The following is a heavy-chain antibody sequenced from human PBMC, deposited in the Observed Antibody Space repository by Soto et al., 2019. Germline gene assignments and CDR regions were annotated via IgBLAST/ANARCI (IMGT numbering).Heavy chain of an antibody. D-gene: IGHD1-26*01. CDR1: GYTFTSYG. CDR2: ISAYNGNT. CDR3: ARDLFDSGSYPDNWFDP. J-gene: IGHJ5*02. Sequence: GXSVKGSFKDSGYTFTSYGISWVRQAPGQGLEWMGWISAYNGNTNYAQKLQGRVTMTTDTSTSTAYMELRSLRSDDTAVYYCARDLFDSGSYPDNWFDPWGQGTLVTVSS. V-gene: IGHV1-18*04.